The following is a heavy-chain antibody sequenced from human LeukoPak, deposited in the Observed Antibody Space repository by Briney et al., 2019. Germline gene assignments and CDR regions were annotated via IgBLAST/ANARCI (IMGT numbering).Heavy chain of an antibody. CDR3: AINSGYDQGYYFDY. D-gene: IGHD5-12*01. CDR2: IIPIFGTA. Sequence: SVKVSCKASGGTFSSYAISWVRQAPGQGLEWMGGIIPIFGTANYAQKFEGRVTITADESTSTAYMELSSLRSEDTAVYYCAINSGYDQGYYFDYWGQGTLVTVSS. V-gene: IGHV1-69*13. J-gene: IGHJ4*02. CDR1: GGTFSSYA.